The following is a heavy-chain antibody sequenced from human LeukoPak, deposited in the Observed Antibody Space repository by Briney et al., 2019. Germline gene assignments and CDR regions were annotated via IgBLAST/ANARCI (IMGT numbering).Heavy chain of an antibody. CDR2: IYHTGST. CDR3: ARQFLWFYYMDV. CDR1: GGSISTNNW. V-gene: IGHV4-4*02. Sequence: SETLSLTCVVSGGSISTNNWWSWVRQPPGKGLEWIGEIYHTGSTNYNPSLKSRVTISVDTSKDQFSLKLSSVTAADTAVYYCARQFLWFYYMDVWGKGTTVTISS. D-gene: IGHD3-10*01. J-gene: IGHJ6*03.